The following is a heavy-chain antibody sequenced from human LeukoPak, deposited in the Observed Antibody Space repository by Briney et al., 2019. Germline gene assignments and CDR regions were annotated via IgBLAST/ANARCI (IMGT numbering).Heavy chain of an antibody. Sequence: SVKVSCKASVGTFRSYAISWVRQAPGQGLEWMGGIIPIFGTANYAQKFQGRVTITADESTSTAYMELSSLRSEDTAVYYCARDQGYRYGYGDFDYWGQGTLVTVSS. D-gene: IGHD5-18*01. J-gene: IGHJ4*02. CDR2: IIPIFGTA. CDR1: VGTFRSYA. CDR3: ARDQGYRYGYGDFDY. V-gene: IGHV1-69*13.